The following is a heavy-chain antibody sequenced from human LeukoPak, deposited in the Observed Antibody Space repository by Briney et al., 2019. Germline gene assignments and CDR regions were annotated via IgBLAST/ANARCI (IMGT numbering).Heavy chain of an antibody. V-gene: IGHV1-2*04. CDR2: INPNSGGT. Sequence: AASVKVSCKASGYTFTGYYMHWVRQAPGQGLEWMGWINPNSGGTNYAQKFQGWVTMTRDTSISTAYMELSRLRSDDTAVYYCARAGDYGGKVGAFDIWGQGTMVTVSS. CDR1: GYTFTGYY. CDR3: ARAGDYGGKVGAFDI. J-gene: IGHJ3*02. D-gene: IGHD4-23*01.